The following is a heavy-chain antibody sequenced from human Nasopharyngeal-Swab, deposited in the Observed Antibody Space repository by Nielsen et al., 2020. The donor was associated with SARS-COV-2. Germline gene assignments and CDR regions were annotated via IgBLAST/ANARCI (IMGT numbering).Heavy chain of an antibody. CDR1: GFAFSSYA. J-gene: IGHJ4*02. CDR2: ISGGTGGT. CDR3: AKDYIRRGAN. Sequence: GGSLRLSCAASGFAFSSYAMSWVRQAPGKGLEWVSAISGGTGGTFYADSVKGRLTISRDNSKNTLFLQMNSLRAEDTAVYYCAKDYIRRGANWGQGTLVTVSS. V-gene: IGHV3-23*01. D-gene: IGHD2-15*01.